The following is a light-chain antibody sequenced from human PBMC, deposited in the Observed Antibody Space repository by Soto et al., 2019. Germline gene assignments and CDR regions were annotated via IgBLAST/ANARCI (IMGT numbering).Light chain of an antibody. Sequence: SVLTQPPSVSAAPGQKVTISCSGSSSNIGGNSVSWYQQLPGTAPKLLIYDDNKRPSGIPDRFSGSKSGTSATLGITGFQTGDEADYYCGSWDSSLSADVFGTGTKVTV. J-gene: IGLJ1*01. CDR2: DDN. CDR1: SSNIGGNS. V-gene: IGLV1-51*01. CDR3: GSWDSSLSADV.